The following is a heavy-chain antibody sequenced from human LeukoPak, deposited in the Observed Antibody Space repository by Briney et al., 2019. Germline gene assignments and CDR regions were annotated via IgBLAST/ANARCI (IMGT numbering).Heavy chain of an antibody. CDR2: LRYTGDT. Sequence: PSETLSLTCTVSGDSMSSSYWSWIRHSPGKVLEWIGYLRYTGDTNYNPSFKSRVTISLDTSKNQFFLNLNSVTTADTAIYYCAKVPPQRCPGDTCYQIFEYWGQGTLVTVSS. CDR1: GDSMSSSY. CDR3: AKVPPQRCPGDTCYQIFEY. J-gene: IGHJ4*02. V-gene: IGHV4-59*01. D-gene: IGHD2-15*01.